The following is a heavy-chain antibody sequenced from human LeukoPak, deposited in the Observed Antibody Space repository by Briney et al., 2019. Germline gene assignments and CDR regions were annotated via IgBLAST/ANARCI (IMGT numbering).Heavy chain of an antibody. D-gene: IGHD5-12*01. V-gene: IGHV5-51*01. CDR1: GYSFTSNW. Sequence: GESLKISCKGSGYSFTSNWIGWVRQMPWKGLEWMGIIYPNDFDTRYSPSFQGQVTISADRSITTAYLQWSSLKASDTAMYYCARHGSGYPIHYWGQGTLVTVSS. CDR2: IYPNDFDT. J-gene: IGHJ4*02. CDR3: ARHGSGYPIHY.